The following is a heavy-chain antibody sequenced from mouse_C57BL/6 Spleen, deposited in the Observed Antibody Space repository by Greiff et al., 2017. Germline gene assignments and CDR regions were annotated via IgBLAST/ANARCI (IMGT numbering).Heavy chain of an antibody. CDR2: ISSGGSYT. V-gene: IGHV5-6*02. CDR3: ARGIQYDPYFDY. J-gene: IGHJ2*01. D-gene: IGHD2-14*01. Sequence: EVKLVESGGDLVKPGGSLKLSCAASGFTFSSYGMSWVRQTPDKRLEWVATISSGGSYTYYPDSVKGRFTISRDNAKNTLYLQMSSLKSEDTAMYYCARGIQYDPYFDYWGQGTTLTVSS. CDR1: GFTFSSYG.